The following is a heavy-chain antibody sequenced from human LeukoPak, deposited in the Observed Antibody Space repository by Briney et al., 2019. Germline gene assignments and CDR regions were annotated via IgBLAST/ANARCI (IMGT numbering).Heavy chain of an antibody. Sequence: GGSLRLSCAASGFNFGDSAMSWVRQTPRKGLEWVSPISFNGRNTYYGDSVKGRFTISRDNSKDTVYLQMNSLRAEDTAIFYCVRDIELSTWGPGTMVTVSS. CDR1: GFNFGDSA. J-gene: IGHJ3*01. D-gene: IGHD3-16*02. CDR2: ISFNGRNT. V-gene: IGHV3-23*01. CDR3: VRDIELST.